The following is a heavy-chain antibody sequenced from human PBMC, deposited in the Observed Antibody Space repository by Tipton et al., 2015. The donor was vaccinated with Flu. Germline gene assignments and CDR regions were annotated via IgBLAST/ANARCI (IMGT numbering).Heavy chain of an antibody. V-gene: IGHV3-64*07. CDR3: ARGMNTGLVDV. Sequence: VQLVQSGGGLIQPGGSLRLSCAASGFTFSDYAMHWVRQAPGKGLESVSAISSDGDHTYYADSVKGRFTISRDNSKNTLYLQMGSLRTDDVAVYYCARGMNTGLVDVWGQETTVTVSS. CDR2: ISSDGDHT. CDR1: GFTFSDYA. J-gene: IGHJ6*02. D-gene: IGHD1-14*01.